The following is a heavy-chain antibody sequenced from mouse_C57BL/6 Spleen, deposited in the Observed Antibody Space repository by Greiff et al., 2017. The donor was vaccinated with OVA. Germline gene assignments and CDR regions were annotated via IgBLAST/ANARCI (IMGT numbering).Heavy chain of an antibody. CDR2: FYPGSGSI. V-gene: IGHV1-62-2*01. D-gene: IGHD2-2*01. CDR3: ARHEEGSTMVTTGYYFDY. Sequence: VQLQQSGAELVKPGASVKLSCKASGYTFTEYTIHWVKQRSGQGLEWIGWFYPGSGSIKYNEKFKDKATLTADKSSSTVYMELSRLTSEDSAVYFCARHEEGSTMVTTGYYFDYWGQGTTLTVSS. J-gene: IGHJ2*01. CDR1: GYTFTEYT.